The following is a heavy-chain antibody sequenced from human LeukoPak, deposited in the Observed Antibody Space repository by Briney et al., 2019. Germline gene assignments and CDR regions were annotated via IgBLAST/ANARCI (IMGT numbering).Heavy chain of an antibody. Sequence: GGSLRLSCAASGFTFNTYEMNWVRQAPGKGLEWLSYIPSSGGSSYYADSVKGRFTISRDNAKNSLYLQMNSLRAEDTAVYYCARDAYGATFEAFDIWGRGTTVTVSS. D-gene: IGHD4-17*01. V-gene: IGHV3-48*03. J-gene: IGHJ3*02. CDR1: GFTFNTYE. CDR3: ARDAYGATFEAFDI. CDR2: IPSSGGSS.